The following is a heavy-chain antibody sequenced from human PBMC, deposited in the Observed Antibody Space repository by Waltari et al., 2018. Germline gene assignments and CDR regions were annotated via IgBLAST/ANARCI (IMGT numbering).Heavy chain of an antibody. Sequence: EVQLVESGGGLVQPGGSLRLSCAASGFTFSSYWMSWVRQAPGKGLEWGANIKQDGSEKYYVDAGKGRFTISRDNAKNSLYLQMNSLRAEDTAVYYCARAKVGGSVSDYWGQGTLVTVSS. D-gene: IGHD1-26*01. CDR3: ARAKVGGSVSDY. CDR2: IKQDGSEK. V-gene: IGHV3-7*01. CDR1: GFTFSSYW. J-gene: IGHJ4*02.